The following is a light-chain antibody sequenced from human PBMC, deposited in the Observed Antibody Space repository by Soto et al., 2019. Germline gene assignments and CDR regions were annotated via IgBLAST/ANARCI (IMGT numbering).Light chain of an antibody. CDR3: QQRSNWPPYT. CDR2: DAS. CDR1: QSVSSY. V-gene: IGKV3-11*01. J-gene: IGKJ2*01. Sequence: EIVLTQSPATLSLSPGERATLSCRASQSVSSYLAWYQQKPGQAPRLLIYDASNRATGIPARFSGSGSGTDFTLTISSLEPEDFAVDYCQQRSNWPPYTFGRWTKLEIK.